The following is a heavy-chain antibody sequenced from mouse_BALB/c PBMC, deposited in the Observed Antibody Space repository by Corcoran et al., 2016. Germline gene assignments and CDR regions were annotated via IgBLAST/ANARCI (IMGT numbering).Heavy chain of an antibody. Sequence: EVQLQQSGPELVKPGASVKMSCKASGYTFTSYVMHWVKQKPGQGLEWIVYINPYNDGTKYNEKFKGKATLTSDKSSSTAYMELSSLTSEDSAVYYCARSPFYYYGSSYDWYFDVWGAGTTVTVSS. CDR1: GYTFTSYV. D-gene: IGHD1-1*01. CDR2: INPYNDGT. J-gene: IGHJ1*01. V-gene: IGHV1S136*01. CDR3: ARSPFYYYGSSYDWYFDV.